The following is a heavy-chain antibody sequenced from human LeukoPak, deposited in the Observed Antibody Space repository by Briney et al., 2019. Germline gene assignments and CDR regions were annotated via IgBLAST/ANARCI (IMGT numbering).Heavy chain of an antibody. Sequence: SQTLSLTCTVSGGSISSGGYYWSWIRQPPGKGLEWIGYIYHSGSTYYNPSLKSRVTISVDRSKNQFSLKLSSVTAADTAVYYCARETVEMATITDYYYYMDVWGKGTTVTVSS. CDR2: IYHSGST. V-gene: IGHV4-30-2*01. D-gene: IGHD5-24*01. J-gene: IGHJ6*03. CDR3: ARETVEMATITDYYYYMDV. CDR1: GGSISSGGYY.